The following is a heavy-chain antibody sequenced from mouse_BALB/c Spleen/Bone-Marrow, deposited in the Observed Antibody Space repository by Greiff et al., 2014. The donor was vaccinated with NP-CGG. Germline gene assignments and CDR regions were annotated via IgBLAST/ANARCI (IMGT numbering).Heavy chain of an antibody. CDR1: GYTFTSYW. Sequence: VQLQQSGAELVKPGASVKLSCKTPGYTFTSYWIQWVKQRPGQGLGWIGEIFPGTGTTYYNEKFKGKATLTIDTSSSTAYMQLSSLTSKDSAVYFCAREGSRLRGYFDVWGAGTTVTVSS. V-gene: IGHV1S132*01. J-gene: IGHJ1*01. CDR3: AREGSRLRGYFDV. CDR2: IFPGTGTT. D-gene: IGHD1-1*01.